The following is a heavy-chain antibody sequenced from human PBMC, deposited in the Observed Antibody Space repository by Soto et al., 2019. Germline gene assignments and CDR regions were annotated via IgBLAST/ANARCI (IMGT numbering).Heavy chain of an antibody. D-gene: IGHD3-3*02. CDR3: ARDRQYYHFCIANQNEGPRGIDV. Sequence: SETLSLTCSVYGGSIGGYTWTWIRQAPGKGLEWIGEINHSGGTNYNSSLKSRVIISVDTTKNQFSLIVYSVTAADTAVYYCARDRQYYHFCIANQNEGPRGIDVSGQGTTLTVSS. J-gene: IGHJ6*02. V-gene: IGHV4-34*01. CDR2: INHSGGT. CDR1: GGSIGGYT.